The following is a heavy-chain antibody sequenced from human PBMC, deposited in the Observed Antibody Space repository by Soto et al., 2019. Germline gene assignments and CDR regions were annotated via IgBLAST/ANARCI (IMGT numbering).Heavy chain of an antibody. D-gene: IGHD2-15*01. J-gene: IGHJ5*01. V-gene: IGHV4-30-4*01. CDR1: GDSISTVDYF. CDR3: ARGRYCLTGRCFPNWFDS. Sequence: SETLSLTCSVSGDSISTVDYFWAWIRQPPGQALEYIGYIYKSTTTYYNPSFEGRVAISLDTSKSQFSLTVTSVTAADTAVYFCARGRYCLTGRCFPNWFDSWGQGTLVTVS. CDR2: IYKSTTT.